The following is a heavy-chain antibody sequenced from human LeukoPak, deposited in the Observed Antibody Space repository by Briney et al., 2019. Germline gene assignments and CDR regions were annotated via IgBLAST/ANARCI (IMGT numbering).Heavy chain of an antibody. J-gene: IGHJ4*02. CDR3: ARDYCSSTSCGGFDY. CDR2: IYHSGST. V-gene: IGHV4-38-2*02. CDR1: GCSISSGYY. D-gene: IGHD2-2*01. Sequence: PSETLSLTCTVSGCSISSGYYWGWIRQSPGKGLEWIGSIYHSGSTYYNPSLKSRVTISVDTSKNQFSLKLSSVTAADTTVYYCARDYCSSTSCGGFDYWGQGTLVTVSS.